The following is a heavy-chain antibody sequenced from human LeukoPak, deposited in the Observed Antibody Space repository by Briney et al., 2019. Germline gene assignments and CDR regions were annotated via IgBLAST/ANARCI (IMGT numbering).Heavy chain of an antibody. Sequence: PGGSLRLSCAASGFTFSSNYMSWVRQAPGKGLDWVSVIYSAGYTYYVDSVKGRFTISRDNSKNTVYLQMNSLRAEDTALYYCATSRAVAGAIDYWGQGTLVTVSS. CDR3: ATSRAVAGAIDY. CDR2: IYSAGYT. J-gene: IGHJ4*02. V-gene: IGHV3-53*01. CDR1: GFTFSSNY. D-gene: IGHD6-19*01.